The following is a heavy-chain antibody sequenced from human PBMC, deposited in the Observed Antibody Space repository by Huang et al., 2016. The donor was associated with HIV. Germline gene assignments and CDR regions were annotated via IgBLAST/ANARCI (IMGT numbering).Heavy chain of an antibody. D-gene: IGHD3-22*01. Sequence: QIQLMQSGPELKQPGASVKVSCKASGYTFSSYWITWVRQAPGQGPEWMGWSMSSGGDTEYAQKFQGRVTLTTDTSTNIAYMELRSLRSDDTAKYYCARDPKYHRIGYYRQRRGIDIWGQGTMVIVSS. CDR1: GYTFSSYW. J-gene: IGHJ3*02. V-gene: IGHV1-18*01. CDR3: ARDPKYHRIGYYRQRRGIDI. CDR2: SMSSGGDT.